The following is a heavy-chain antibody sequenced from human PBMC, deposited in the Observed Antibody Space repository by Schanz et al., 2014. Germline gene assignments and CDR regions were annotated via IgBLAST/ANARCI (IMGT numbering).Heavy chain of an antibody. D-gene: IGHD2-8*02. CDR2: ISSSGSYI. Sequence: RQAPGKGLEWVSSISSSGSYIHYADSVKGRFTISRDNAKNTLYLQMNSLRGENTALSDCARDSRPNHYLLPSDQSMDWRCSMSIKDV. J-gene: IGHJ6*01. CDR3: ARDSRPNHYLLPSDQSMDWRCSMSIKDV. V-gene: IGHV3-21*01.